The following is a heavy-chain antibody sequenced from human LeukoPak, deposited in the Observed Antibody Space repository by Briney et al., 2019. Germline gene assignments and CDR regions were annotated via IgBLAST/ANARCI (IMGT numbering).Heavy chain of an antibody. D-gene: IGHD3-10*01. CDR3: ARDSRYGSGYYYYGMDV. CDR2: IYYSGST. V-gene: IGHV4-31*03. J-gene: IGHJ6*02. CDR1: GGSISSGDYY. Sequence: SETLSLTCTVSGGSISSGDYYWSWIHQHPGKGLEWIGYIYYSGSTYYSPSLKSRVTISVDTSKNQFSLKLSSVTAADTAVYYCARDSRYGSGYYYYGMDVWGQGTTVTVSS.